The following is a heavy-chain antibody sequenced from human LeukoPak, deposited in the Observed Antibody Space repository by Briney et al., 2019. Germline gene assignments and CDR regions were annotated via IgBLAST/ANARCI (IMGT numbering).Heavy chain of an antibody. CDR3: ARGLRAYGDYSFDP. Sequence: SETLSLTCAVYGGSFSGYYWSWIRQPPGKGLEWIGEINHSGSTNYNPSLKSRVIISLDTSKNQSSLKLSSVTAADTAVYYCARGLRAYGDYSFDPWGQGTLVTVSS. CDR2: INHSGST. V-gene: IGHV4-34*01. CDR1: GGSFSGYY. D-gene: IGHD4-17*01. J-gene: IGHJ5*02.